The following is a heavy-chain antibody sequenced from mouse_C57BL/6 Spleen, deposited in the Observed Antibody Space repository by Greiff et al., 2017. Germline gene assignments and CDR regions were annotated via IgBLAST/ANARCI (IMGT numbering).Heavy chain of an antibody. CDR2: LWSGGST. J-gene: IGHJ1*03. V-gene: IGHV2-2*01. CDR3: ARTRGNYDWYFDV. Sequence: QVQLKQSGPGLVQPSQSLSITCTVSGFSLTSYGVHWVRQSPGKGLEWLGVLWSGGSTDYNAAFISRLSISKDNSKSQVFFKMNSLQADDTAIYYCARTRGNYDWYFDVWGTGTTVTVSS. D-gene: IGHD2-1*01. CDR1: GFSLTSYG.